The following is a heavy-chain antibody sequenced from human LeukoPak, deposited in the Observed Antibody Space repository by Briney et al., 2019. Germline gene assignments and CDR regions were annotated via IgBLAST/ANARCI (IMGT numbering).Heavy chain of an antibody. J-gene: IGHJ3*02. CDR2: IFHSGTT. D-gene: IGHD6-19*01. CDR1: GGSISSTNW. Sequence: KPSETLSLTCAVSGGSISSTNWWNWVRQPPGKGLEWIGEIFHSGTTNYNPSLKSRVTISLDKSKNQFSLKLKSVTAADTAVYYCARDQWLLRGGDHDALDIWGQGTMVTVSS. V-gene: IGHV4-4*02. CDR3: ARDQWLLRGGDHDALDI.